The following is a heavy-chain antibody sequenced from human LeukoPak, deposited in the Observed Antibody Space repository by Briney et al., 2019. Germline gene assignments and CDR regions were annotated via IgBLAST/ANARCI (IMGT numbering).Heavy chain of an antibody. CDR2: TYYRSKWYH. Sequence: SQTLSLTCAISGDSVSSNSAAWNWIRQSPSRGLEWLGRTYYRSKWYHDYPVSVKGRITINPDTSKNQFSLNLTSVTAADTAVYYCASGVGEFFPDAFNIWGQGTMVGVFS. CDR1: GDSVSSNSAA. CDR3: ASGVGEFFPDAFNI. V-gene: IGHV6-1*01. D-gene: IGHD3-10*01. J-gene: IGHJ3*02.